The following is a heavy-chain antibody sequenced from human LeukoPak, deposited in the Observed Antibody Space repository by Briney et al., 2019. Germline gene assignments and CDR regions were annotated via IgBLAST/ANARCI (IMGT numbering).Heavy chain of an antibody. Sequence: ASVKVSCKASGYTFTGYYMHWVRQAPGQGLEWMGWINPNSGGTNYAQKFQGRVTVTRDTSISTAYMELSRLRSDDTAVYYCARVGIAAAGINWFGPWGQGTLVTVSS. J-gene: IGHJ5*02. CDR1: GYTFTGYY. CDR3: ARVGIAAAGINWFGP. V-gene: IGHV1-2*02. D-gene: IGHD6-13*01. CDR2: INPNSGGT.